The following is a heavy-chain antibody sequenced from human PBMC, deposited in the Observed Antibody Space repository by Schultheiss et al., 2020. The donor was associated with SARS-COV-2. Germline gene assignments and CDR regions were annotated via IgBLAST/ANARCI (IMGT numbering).Heavy chain of an antibody. V-gene: IGHV1-18*01. CDR1: GYTFTSYG. Sequence: ASVKVSCKASGYTFTSYGISWVRQAPGQGLEWMGWISAYNGNTNYAQKLQGRVTMTTDTSTSTAYMELRSLRSDDTAVYYCARDPTYSSSFTQLFYYYYYGMDVWGQGTTVTVSS. CDR3: ARDPTYSSSFTQLFYYYYYGMDV. CDR2: ISAYNGNT. J-gene: IGHJ6*02. D-gene: IGHD6-6*01.